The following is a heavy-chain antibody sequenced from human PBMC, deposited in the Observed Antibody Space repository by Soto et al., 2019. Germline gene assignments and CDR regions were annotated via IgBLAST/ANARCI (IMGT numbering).Heavy chain of an antibody. D-gene: IGHD2-21*02. CDR2: ISGSDGRT. J-gene: IGHJ4*02. CDR1: GFMFKKYA. Sequence: EVQLLESGGGLVQPGGSLRLSCAASGFMFKKYAMSWVRQAPGKGLEWVSGISGSDGRTSYAESVKGRFTISRDNSKRTLHLQMNSLRPEDTAMYYCAKDPLSSLATRLYYFVHWGQGNLVTVSS. CDR3: AKDPLSSLATRLYYFVH. V-gene: IGHV3-23*01.